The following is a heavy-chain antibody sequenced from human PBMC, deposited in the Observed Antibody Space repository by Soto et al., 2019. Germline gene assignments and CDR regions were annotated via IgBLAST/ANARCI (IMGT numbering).Heavy chain of an antibody. V-gene: IGHV1-3*01. J-gene: IGHJ5*02. CDR3: AREDRNWFDP. Sequence: QVQLVQSGAEVKKPGASVKVSCKASGYTFTTYAMHWVRPAPGQRLEWMGWIDAGNGNTKYSQKFQGRVTITRDTSASTVYMELSSVRSEDTAVYYCAREDRNWFDPWGQGTLVTVSS. D-gene: IGHD2-15*01. CDR1: GYTFTTYA. CDR2: IDAGNGNT.